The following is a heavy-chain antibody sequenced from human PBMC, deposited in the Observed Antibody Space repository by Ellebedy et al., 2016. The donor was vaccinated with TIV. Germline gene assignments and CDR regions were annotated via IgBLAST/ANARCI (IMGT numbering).Heavy chain of an antibody. V-gene: IGHV1-2*04. CDR1: GYTFTSYD. D-gene: IGHD6-19*01. CDR3: ARGVAVAAKEGWFDP. J-gene: IGHJ5*02. CDR2: INPNSGGT. Sequence: ASVKVSCXASGYTFTSYDINWVRQAPGQGLEWMGWINPNSGGTNYAQKFQGWVTMTRDTSISTAYMELSRLRSDDTAVYYCARGVAVAAKEGWFDPWGQGTLVTVSS.